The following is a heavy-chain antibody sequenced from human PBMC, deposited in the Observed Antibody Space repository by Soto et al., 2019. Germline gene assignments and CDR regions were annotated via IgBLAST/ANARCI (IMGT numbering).Heavy chain of an antibody. CDR3: ARSIVGVTALDY. CDR1: GYTFTSYA. V-gene: IGHV1-3*05. CDR2: INAGNGNT. D-gene: IGHD2-21*02. J-gene: IGHJ4*02. Sequence: QVQLVQSGAEEKKPGASVKVSCKASGYTFTSYAMHWVRQAPGQRLEWMGWINAGNGNTKYSQKFQGRVTITRDTSASTAYMELSSLRSEDTAGYYCARSIVGVTALDYWGQGTLVTVSS.